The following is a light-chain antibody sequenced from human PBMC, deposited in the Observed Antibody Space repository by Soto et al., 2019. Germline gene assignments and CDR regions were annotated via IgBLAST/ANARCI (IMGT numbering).Light chain of an antibody. CDR1: QRLFSF. V-gene: IGKV1-39*01. CDR3: QQTYGAPFT. CDR2: AAS. Sequence: DIPLTQSPSSLSASVGDRVTMTCRASQRLFSFLNWYQQAPGRAPKLLISAASKLQSGVPSRFSGSESGTEFTLTISSLQPEDFAVYFCQQTYGAPFTFGPGTKVDVK. J-gene: IGKJ3*01.